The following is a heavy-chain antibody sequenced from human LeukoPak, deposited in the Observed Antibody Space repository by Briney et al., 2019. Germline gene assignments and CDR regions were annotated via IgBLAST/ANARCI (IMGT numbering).Heavy chain of an antibody. CDR3: AKSVSGYLEYFQH. D-gene: IGHD5-12*01. V-gene: IGHV3-23*01. CDR2: IKGSGGST. Sequence: PGGSLRLSCAASGFTFSSYAMSWVRQAPAKGLEWVSSIKGSGGSTYYADSVKGRFTISRDNSKNTLYLQMNSLRADDTAVYYCAKSVSGYLEYFQHWGQGPLVTVSS. J-gene: IGHJ1*01. CDR1: GFTFSSYA.